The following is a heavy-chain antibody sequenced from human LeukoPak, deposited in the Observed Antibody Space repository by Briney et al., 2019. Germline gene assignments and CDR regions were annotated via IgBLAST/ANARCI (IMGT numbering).Heavy chain of an antibody. V-gene: IGHV5-51*01. J-gene: IGHJ4*02. D-gene: IGHD2-15*01. CDR2: IYTVDSDT. Sequence: GESLKFSCKGSGYRFTSSSIGWAGKMHGKGLGWLGIIYTVDSDTRTTPSFHGQATMSADKTISSPYMQWSGLKASDSCMYDCARVFRCCRGDSCYGYMGNDYWGQGTLVTVSS. CDR3: ARVFRCCRGDSCYGYMGNDY. CDR1: GYRFTSSS.